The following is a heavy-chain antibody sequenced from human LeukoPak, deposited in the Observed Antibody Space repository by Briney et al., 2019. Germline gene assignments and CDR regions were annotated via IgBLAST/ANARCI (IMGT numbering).Heavy chain of an antibody. CDR1: GNSISSGDNY. V-gene: IGHV4-61*02. CDR2: IYTSGST. CDR3: ARASYSYDINGWVPFDY. D-gene: IGHD3-22*01. J-gene: IGHJ4*02. Sequence: SETLCLTCTVSGNSISSGDNYWSWIRQPAGKGLEWIGRIYTSGSTNYNPSLKSRVTISGDTSKNQFSLRLSSVTAADTAVYYCARASYSYDINGWVPFDYWGQGTLVTVSS.